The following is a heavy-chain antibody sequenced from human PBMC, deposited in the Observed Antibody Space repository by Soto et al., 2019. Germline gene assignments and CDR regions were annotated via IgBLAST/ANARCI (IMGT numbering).Heavy chain of an antibody. CDR2: VNSIGGSA. J-gene: IGHJ4*02. CDR1: GYTFTSYF. Sequence: QVQLVQSGAEVKKPGASVKVSCKASGYTFTSYFLHWVRQAPGQGLEWIGVVNSIGGSARYAQKFQCRVTMTSDTSTSTVYMELGSLRSEDPAVYYGATDRGGWRTQLFDFWGQGTLVIASP. V-gene: IGHV1-46*03. D-gene: IGHD5-18*01. CDR3: ATDRGGWRTQLFDF.